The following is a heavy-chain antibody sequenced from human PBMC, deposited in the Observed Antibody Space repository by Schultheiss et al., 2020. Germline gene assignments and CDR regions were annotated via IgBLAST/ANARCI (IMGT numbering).Heavy chain of an antibody. CDR3: ARGRRTVTTFKGWFDP. J-gene: IGHJ5*02. CDR2: IYYSGST. CDR1: GGSISSYY. D-gene: IGHD4-17*01. Sequence: SETLSLTCTVSGGSISSYYWSWIRQPPGKGLEWIGYIYYSGSTNYNPSLKSRVTISVDTSKNQFSLKLSSVTAADTAVYYCARGRRTVTTFKGWFDPWGQGTLVTVSS. V-gene: IGHV4-59*01.